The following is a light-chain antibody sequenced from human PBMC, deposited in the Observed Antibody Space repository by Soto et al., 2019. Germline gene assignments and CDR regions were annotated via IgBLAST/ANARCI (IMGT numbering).Light chain of an antibody. V-gene: IGLV2-14*01. J-gene: IGLJ2*01. CDR3: SSYTSVSTCL. CDR1: SRDVGGYNY. Sequence: QSVLTQPASVSGSPGQSITISCAGTSRDVGGYNYVSWYQQYPGKAPKVIISEVTNRPSGVPNRFSGSKSGNTASLTISGLQAEDEADYYCSSYTSVSTCLFGGGTK. CDR2: EVT.